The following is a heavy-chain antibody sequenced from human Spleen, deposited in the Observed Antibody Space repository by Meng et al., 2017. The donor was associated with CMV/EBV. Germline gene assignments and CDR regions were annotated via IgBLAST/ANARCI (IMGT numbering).Heavy chain of an antibody. Sequence: SGYSFTSYGISWVRPAPGQGLEWMGWINPNSGGTNYAQKFQGRVTMTRDTSISTAYMELSRLRSDDTAVYYCARWDVPAAIRGGDDYWGQGTLVTVSS. CDR1: GYSFTSYG. D-gene: IGHD2-2*02. V-gene: IGHV1-2*02. J-gene: IGHJ4*02. CDR2: INPNSGGT. CDR3: ARWDVPAAIRGGDDY.